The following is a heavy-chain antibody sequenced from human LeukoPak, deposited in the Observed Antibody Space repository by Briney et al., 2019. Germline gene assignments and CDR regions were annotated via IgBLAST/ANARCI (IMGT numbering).Heavy chain of an antibody. CDR1: GGSISSSNW. V-gene: IGHV4-4*02. D-gene: IGHD3-22*01. CDR3: ARDQYYYDSNGYSIVDY. J-gene: IGHJ4*02. Sequence: PSETLSLTCAVSGGSISSSNWWSWVRQPPGKGLEWIGEIYHSGSTNYNPSLKSRVTISVDKSKNQFSLKLSSVTAADTAVYYCARDQYYYDSNGYSIVDYWGQGTLVTVSS. CDR2: IYHSGST.